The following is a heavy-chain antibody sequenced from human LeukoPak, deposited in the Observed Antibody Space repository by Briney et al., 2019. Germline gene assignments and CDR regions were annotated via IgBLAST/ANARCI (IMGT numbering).Heavy chain of an antibody. V-gene: IGHV3-7*01. CDR1: GFTFSTYW. J-gene: IGHJ4*02. D-gene: IGHD6-19*01. Sequence: GGSLRLSCAASGFTFSTYWMSWVRQAPGKGLEWVANINEDGSENYYVDSVKGRFTVSRDNAKSSLYLQMNSLRAEDTAVYFCAREGLSGGYSSGWSDYWGQGTLVTVSS. CDR3: AREGLSGGYSSGWSDY. CDR2: INEDGSEN.